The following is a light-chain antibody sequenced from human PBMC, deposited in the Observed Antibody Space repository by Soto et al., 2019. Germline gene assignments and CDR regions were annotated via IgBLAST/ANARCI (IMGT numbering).Light chain of an antibody. V-gene: IGLV2-23*02. CDR2: EFS. CDR3: CSSAGRSAYV. Sequence: QSVLTQPASVAGSPGQSITISCTVTSSFVGSYDLVSWYQQHPGKAPKVMIYEFSKRPSGVPNRFSGSKSGYTASLTISGLQAEDEADYYRCSSAGRSAYVFGIGTKVTGL. J-gene: IGLJ1*01. CDR1: SSFVGSYDL.